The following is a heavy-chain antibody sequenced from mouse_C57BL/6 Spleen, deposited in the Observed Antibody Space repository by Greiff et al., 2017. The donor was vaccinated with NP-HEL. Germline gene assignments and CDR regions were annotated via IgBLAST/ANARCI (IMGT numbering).Heavy chain of an antibody. V-gene: IGHV1-64*01. Sequence: QVHVKQPGAELVKPGASVKLSCKASGYTFTSYWMHWVKQRPGQGLEWIGMIHPNSGSTNYNEKFKSKATLTVDKSSSTAYMQLSSLTSEDSAVYYCARAGESNYEFADWGQGTLVTVSA. D-gene: IGHD2-5*01. J-gene: IGHJ3*01. CDR3: ARAGESNYEFAD. CDR2: IHPNSGST. CDR1: GYTFTSYW.